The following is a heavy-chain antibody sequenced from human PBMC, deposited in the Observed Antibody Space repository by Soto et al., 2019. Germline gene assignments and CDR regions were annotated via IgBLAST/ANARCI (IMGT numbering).Heavy chain of an antibody. D-gene: IGHD3-9*01. V-gene: IGHV4-59*08. J-gene: IGHJ4*02. CDR2: IYYSGST. CDR1: GDTIRNDY. CDR3: ARRYYDILTGYSSFDY. Sequence: ETLSLTCSVSGDTIRNDYWSWIRQPPGKGLEWIGYIYYSGSTNYNPSLKSRVTISVDTSKNQFSLKLSSVTAADTAVYYCARRYYDILTGYSSFDYWGQGTLVTVSS.